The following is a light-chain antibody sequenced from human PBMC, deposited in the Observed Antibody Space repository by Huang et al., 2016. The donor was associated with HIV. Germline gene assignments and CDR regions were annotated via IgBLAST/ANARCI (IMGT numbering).Light chain of an antibody. CDR2: LGS. CDR1: QSLLHSNGDNY. J-gene: IGKJ2*01. Sequence: DIVMTQSPLSLPVTPGEPASISCRSSQSLLHSNGDNYLGWYLQKPGQSPQLLIYLGSNRASGVPDRFSGSGSGTDFTLKISRVEAEDVGVYYCMQALQTPRTFGQGTKLEIK. CDR3: MQALQTPRT. V-gene: IGKV2-28*01.